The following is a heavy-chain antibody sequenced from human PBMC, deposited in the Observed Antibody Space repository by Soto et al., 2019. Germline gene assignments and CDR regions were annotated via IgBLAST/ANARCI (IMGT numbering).Heavy chain of an antibody. CDR1: GAAVGSGQSY. CDR3: ARGRADSAGSSFGRRMDV. D-gene: IGHD3-10*01. CDR2: ISGTGAM. Sequence: QVQLQESGPGLVKPSETLSLLCVVSGAAVGSGQSYWNWVRQAPGKGLEWIGKISGTGAMKNSAPPTSRVTMAVDPSKNQISLTLTSVTAADSAAYFCARGRADSAGSSFGRRMDVWGQGTTVTVAS. V-gene: IGHV4-61*01. J-gene: IGHJ6*02.